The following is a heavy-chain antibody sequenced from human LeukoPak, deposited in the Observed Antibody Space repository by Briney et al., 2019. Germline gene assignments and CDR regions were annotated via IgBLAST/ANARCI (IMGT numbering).Heavy chain of an antibody. CDR3: AKEEAKWEWFDP. CDR1: GFTVNTND. J-gene: IGHJ5*02. V-gene: IGHV3-66*01. D-gene: IGHD1-26*01. Sequence: GGSLRLSCAASGFTVNTNDMSWVRQAPGKGLEWVSVIANDGRTYYADSVKGRFTISRDNSKNTLDLQMNSLRVEDTAVYYCAKEEAKWEWFDPWGQGTLVTVSS. CDR2: IANDGRT.